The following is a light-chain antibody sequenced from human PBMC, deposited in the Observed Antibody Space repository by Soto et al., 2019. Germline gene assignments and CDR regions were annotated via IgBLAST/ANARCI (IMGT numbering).Light chain of an antibody. V-gene: IGKV1-39*01. CDR3: QQSYSIPHT. Sequence: DIQMTQSPSSLSASLGDRVTLTCRASQSISFYLNWYQQKPGKAPRLLIYAATTLQSGVPLRFSGGGSGTDFTLTVSSLQPEDFATYYCQQSYSIPHTFGQGTKVDIK. J-gene: IGKJ1*01. CDR1: QSISFY. CDR2: AAT.